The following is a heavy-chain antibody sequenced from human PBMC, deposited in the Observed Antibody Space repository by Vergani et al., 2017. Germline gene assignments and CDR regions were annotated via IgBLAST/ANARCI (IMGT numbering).Heavy chain of an antibody. CDR3: AHSGSSGWYEVPELHYYCYGMDV. D-gene: IGHD6-19*01. CDR2: IYWDDDK. CDR1: GFSLSTSGVG. J-gene: IGHJ6*02. V-gene: IGHV2-5*02. Sequence: QITLKESGPTLVKPTQTLTLTCTFSGFSLSTSGVGVGWIRQPPGKALEWLALIYWDDDKRYSPSLKSRLTITKDTSKNQVVLTMTNMDPVDTATYYCAHSGSSGWYEVPELHYYCYGMDVWGQGTTVTVSS.